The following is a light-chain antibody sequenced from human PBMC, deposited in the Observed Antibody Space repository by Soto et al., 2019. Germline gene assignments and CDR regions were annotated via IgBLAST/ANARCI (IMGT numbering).Light chain of an antibody. Sequence: QSALTQPDSVSGSPGQSITISCTGTSSDVGSYNLVSWYQQHPGKAPKLMIYEVSKRPSGVSNRFSGSKSGNTASLTISGLQAEDEADYYCCSYAGSSTNWVFGGGTKLTVL. CDR3: CSYAGSSTNWV. V-gene: IGLV2-23*02. CDR1: SSDVGSYNL. CDR2: EVS. J-gene: IGLJ3*02.